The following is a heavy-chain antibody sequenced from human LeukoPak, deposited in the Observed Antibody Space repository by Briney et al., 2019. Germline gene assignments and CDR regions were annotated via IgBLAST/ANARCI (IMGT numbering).Heavy chain of an antibody. Sequence: SETLSLTCTVSGDSISSYSWSWIRQPAGKGLEWIGRIYTSGSTNYNPSLKSRVTMSVDTSKNQFSLKLSSVTAADTAVYYCARALLWFGEPSHIDYWGQGTLVTASS. J-gene: IGHJ4*02. D-gene: IGHD3-10*01. V-gene: IGHV4-4*07. CDR2: IYTSGST. CDR1: GDSISSYS. CDR3: ARALLWFGEPSHIDY.